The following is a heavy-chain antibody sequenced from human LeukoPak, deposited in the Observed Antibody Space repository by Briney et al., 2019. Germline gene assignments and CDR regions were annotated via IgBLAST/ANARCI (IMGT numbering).Heavy chain of an antibody. V-gene: IGHV2-70*11. D-gene: IGHD3-22*01. CDR1: GFSLSTSGMC. CDR2: IDWDDDK. J-gene: IGHJ4*02. Sequence: SGPALVKPTETLTLTCTFSGFSLSTSGMCVTWIRQPQGKPWEWLARIDWDDDKYYSTSLETRLTISKDTSKNQVVLTMTNMDPVDTATFYCARFSSGTWALDYWGQGTLVTVSS. CDR3: ARFSSGTWALDY.